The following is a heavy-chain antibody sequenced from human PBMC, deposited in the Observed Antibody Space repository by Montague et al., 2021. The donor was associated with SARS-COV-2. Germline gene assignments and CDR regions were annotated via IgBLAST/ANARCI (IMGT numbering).Heavy chain of an antibody. V-gene: IGHV4-34*01. Sequence: TLSLTCAVYGGSFSGYYWSWIRQPPGKGLEWIGEINHSGSTNYNPSLKSRVTISVDTSKNQFSLKLSSVTAADTAVYYCARGWRIAARPSEGYFDLWGRGTLVTVSS. CDR1: GGSFSGYY. CDR3: ARGWRIAARPSEGYFDL. CDR2: INHSGST. J-gene: IGHJ2*01. D-gene: IGHD6-6*01.